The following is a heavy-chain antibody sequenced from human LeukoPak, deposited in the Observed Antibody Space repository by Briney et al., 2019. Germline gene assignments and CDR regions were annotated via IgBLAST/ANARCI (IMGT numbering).Heavy chain of an antibody. CDR2: ISAYNGNT. CDR1: GYTFTSYG. V-gene: IGHV1-18*01. Sequence: GASVKVSCKASGYTFTSYGISWVRQAPGQGLEWMGWISAYNGNTNYAQKLQGRVTMTTDTSTSTAYMELRSLRSDDTAVYYCARDSTRLTRGSTFYYFDYWGQGTLVTVSS. D-gene: IGHD1-26*01. J-gene: IGHJ4*02. CDR3: ARDSTRLTRGSTFYYFDY.